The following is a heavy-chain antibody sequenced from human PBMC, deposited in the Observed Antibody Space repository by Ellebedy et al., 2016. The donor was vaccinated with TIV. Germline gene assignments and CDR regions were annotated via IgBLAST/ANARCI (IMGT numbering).Heavy chain of an antibody. Sequence: GGSLRLSCSASGFTFDDYTMHWVRQAPGKGLEWVSGISWNSGSIGYADSVKGRFTISRDNAKSSLYLQMNSLRAEDTAVYYCAKDKRMITFGGVIDYWGQGTLVTVSS. CDR2: ISWNSGSI. V-gene: IGHV3-9*01. J-gene: IGHJ4*02. CDR3: AKDKRMITFGGVIDY. CDR1: GFTFDDYT. D-gene: IGHD3-16*01.